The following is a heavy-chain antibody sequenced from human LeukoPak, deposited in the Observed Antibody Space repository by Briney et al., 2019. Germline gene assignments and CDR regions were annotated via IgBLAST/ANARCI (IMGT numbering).Heavy chain of an antibody. J-gene: IGHJ5*02. V-gene: IGHV3-11*04. CDR2: ISSSGSTI. D-gene: IGHD2-2*01. CDR1: GFTFSDYY. CDR3: ARTYCSSTSCYVGWFDP. Sequence: GGSLRLSCAASGFTFSDYYMSWIRQAPGKGLEWVSYISSSGSTIYYADSVKGRFTISRDNAKNSLYLQMNSLRAEDTAVYYCARTYCSSTSCYVGWFDPWGQGTLVTVSS.